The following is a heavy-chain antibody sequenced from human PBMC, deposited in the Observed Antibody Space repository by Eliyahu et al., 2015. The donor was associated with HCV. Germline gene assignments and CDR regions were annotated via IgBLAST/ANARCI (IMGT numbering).Heavy chain of an antibody. CDR2: IKSKTDGGTT. V-gene: IGHV3-15*01. CDR1: GFPFSRAW. Sequence: EVQLVESGGGLVKPGGSLXXXCXASGFPFSRAWXSWVRQGPGKGLEWIGRIKSKTDGGTTDYAAPVKGRFTISRDDSKSTLYLQMNSLKTEDTAVYYCTTGAPGGFDYYLDVWGQGTTVTVSS. J-gene: IGHJ6*03. CDR3: TTGAPGGFDYYLDV. D-gene: IGHD3-10*01.